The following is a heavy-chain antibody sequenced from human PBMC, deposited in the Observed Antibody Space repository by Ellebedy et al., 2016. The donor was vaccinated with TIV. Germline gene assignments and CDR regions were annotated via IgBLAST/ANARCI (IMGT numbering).Heavy chain of an antibody. CDR3: TTVLAYCFDS. J-gene: IGHJ5*01. CDR1: DSTLSKVL. V-gene: IGHV3-15*07. CDR2: VQSKIEGGTT. Sequence: PGGSLRPSCVALDSTLSKVLLNWVRQVPGKGLEWVGSVQSKIEGGTTDYPAPVKGSFTISREDSKNTFYLQMNSLKTEDTAVYYCTTVLAYCFDSWGQGSLVSVSS.